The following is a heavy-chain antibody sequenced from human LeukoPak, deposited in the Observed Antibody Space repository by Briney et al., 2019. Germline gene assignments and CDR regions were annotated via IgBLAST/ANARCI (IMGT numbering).Heavy chain of an antibody. Sequence: GGSLRLSCAASGFTFSSYSMNWVRQAPGKGLEWVSYISSSSSTIYYADSVKGRFTISRDNAKNSLYLQMNSLGDEDTAVYYCARRSSGGSCCNWGQGTLVTVSS. CDR3: ARRSSGGSCCN. V-gene: IGHV3-48*02. CDR2: ISSSSSTI. D-gene: IGHD2-15*01. J-gene: IGHJ4*02. CDR1: GFTFSSYS.